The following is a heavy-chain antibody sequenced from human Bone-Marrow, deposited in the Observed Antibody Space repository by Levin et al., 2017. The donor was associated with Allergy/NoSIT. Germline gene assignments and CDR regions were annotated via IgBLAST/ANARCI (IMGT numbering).Heavy chain of an antibody. D-gene: IGHD3-3*01. CDR3: ARGYFGVLRVGFDP. Sequence: GESLKISCEGSGFIFGNYWMHWVRQVPGKGLVWVARINSDGVTTNYGDAVKGRFTVSRDNGNNTLFLQMRSLRTEDTGRYFCARGYFGVLRVGFDPWGQGILVTVSS. V-gene: IGHV3-74*01. CDR2: INSDGVTT. J-gene: IGHJ5*02. CDR1: GFIFGNYW.